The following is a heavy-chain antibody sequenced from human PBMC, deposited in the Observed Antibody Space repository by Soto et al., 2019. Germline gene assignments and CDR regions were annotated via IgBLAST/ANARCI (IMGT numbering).Heavy chain of an antibody. J-gene: IGHJ3*02. CDR2: ISGSGGST. Sequence: GGSLRLSCAASGFTFSSYAMSWVRQAPGKGLEWVSAISGSGGSTYYADSVKGRFTISRDNSKNTLYLQMNGLRAEDTAVYYCAKGDAYGEDAFDIWGQGTMVTVSS. CDR1: GFTFSSYA. D-gene: IGHD3-10*01. V-gene: IGHV3-23*01. CDR3: AKGDAYGEDAFDI.